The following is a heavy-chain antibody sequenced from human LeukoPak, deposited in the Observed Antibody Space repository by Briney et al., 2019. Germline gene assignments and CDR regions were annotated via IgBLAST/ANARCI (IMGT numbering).Heavy chain of an antibody. J-gene: IGHJ4*02. CDR3: ARLSTGWYYYGSGFDY. Sequence: ASVKVSCKASGGTFSSYGISWVRQAPGQGLEWMGGIIPSFGTANYAQKFQGKVTITADESTSTAYMELSSLRSEDTAVYYCARLSTGWYYYGSGFDYWGQGTLVTVSS. D-gene: IGHD3-10*01. CDR1: GGTFSSYG. V-gene: IGHV1-69*01. CDR2: IIPSFGTA.